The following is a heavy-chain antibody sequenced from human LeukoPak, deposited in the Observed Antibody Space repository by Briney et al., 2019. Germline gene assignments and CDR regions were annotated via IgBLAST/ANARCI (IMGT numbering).Heavy chain of an antibody. Sequence: SETLSLTCTVSGGSISSYYWSWIRQPPGKRLEWIGYMSDSGSTNYNPSLKSRVTISIDTSKNQFSLKLSSVTAADTAVYYCARMKIETYYYDSSGPGDAFDIWGQGTMVTVSS. J-gene: IGHJ3*02. V-gene: IGHV4-59*12. CDR1: GGSISSYY. CDR2: MSDSGST. D-gene: IGHD3-22*01. CDR3: ARMKIETYYYDSSGPGDAFDI.